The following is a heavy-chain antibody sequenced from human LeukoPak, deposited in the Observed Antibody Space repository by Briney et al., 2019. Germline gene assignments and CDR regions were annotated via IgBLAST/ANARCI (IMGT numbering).Heavy chain of an antibody. V-gene: IGHV3-30*02. J-gene: IGHJ3*02. CDR3: AKALSSGYDSDAFDI. CDR1: GYSFPNYW. Sequence: GESLKISCKGSGYSFPNYWIGWVRQAPGKGLEWVAFIRYDGSNKYYADSVKGRFTISRDNSKNTLYLQMNSLRAEDTAVYYCAKALSSGYDSDAFDIWGQGTMVTVSS. CDR2: IRYDGSNK. D-gene: IGHD5-12*01.